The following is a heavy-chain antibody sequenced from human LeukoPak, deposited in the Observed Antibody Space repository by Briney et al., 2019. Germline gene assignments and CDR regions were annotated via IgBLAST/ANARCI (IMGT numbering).Heavy chain of an antibody. J-gene: IGHJ1*01. CDR2: IYHSGST. V-gene: IGHV4-59*01. CDR3: ARGGAARLHLQN. CDR1: GGSISTYY. D-gene: IGHD6-6*01. Sequence: SETLSLTCTVSGGSISTYYWNWIRQPPGKGLEWIGYIYHSGSTNYNPSLQSRVTISVDTSKNQFSLNLNSVTAADTAVYYCARGGAARLHLQNWGQGTLVTVSS.